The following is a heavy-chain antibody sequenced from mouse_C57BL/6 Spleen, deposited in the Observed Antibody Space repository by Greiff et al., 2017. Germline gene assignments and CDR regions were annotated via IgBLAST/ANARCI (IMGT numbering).Heavy chain of an antibody. CDR2: ISNGGGST. D-gene: IGHD3-3*01. CDR1: GFTFSDYY. V-gene: IGHV5-12*01. CDR3: ARHEGRGRFAY. J-gene: IGHJ3*01. Sequence: EVHLVESGGGLVQPGGSLKLSCAASGFTFSDYYMYWVRQTPEKRLEWVAYISNGGGSTYYPDTVKGRFTISRDNAKNTLYLQRSRLKSEDTAMYYCARHEGRGRFAYWGQGTLVTVSA.